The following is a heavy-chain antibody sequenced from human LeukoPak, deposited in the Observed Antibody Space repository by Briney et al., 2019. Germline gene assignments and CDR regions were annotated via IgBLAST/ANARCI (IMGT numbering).Heavy chain of an antibody. V-gene: IGHV1-18*01. CDR1: GYTFTSYG. CDR2: IRAYNGNT. Sequence: ASVKVSCKASGYTFTSYGSSWVRQAPGQGLEGMGWIRAYNGNTNYAQKLQGRVTMTTDTSKSTAYMELRSLRSDDTAVYYCAREAARPIYWFDPWGQGTLVTVSS. J-gene: IGHJ5*02. CDR3: AREAARPIYWFDP. D-gene: IGHD6-6*01.